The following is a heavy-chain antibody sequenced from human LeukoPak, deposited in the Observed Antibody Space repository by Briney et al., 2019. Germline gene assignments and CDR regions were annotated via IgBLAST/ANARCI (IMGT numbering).Heavy chain of an antibody. J-gene: IGHJ4*02. D-gene: IGHD6-13*01. Sequence: GGSLRLSCAASGFTFRSYTMHWVRQAPGKGLEWVAVISYDGSNKYYADCVKGRFTISRDNSKNTLYLQMNSLRAEDTAVYYCARQTGYSSSWYLDYWGQGTLVTVSS. CDR2: ISYDGSNK. CDR3: ARQTGYSSSWYLDY. CDR1: GFTFRSYT. V-gene: IGHV3-30-3*01.